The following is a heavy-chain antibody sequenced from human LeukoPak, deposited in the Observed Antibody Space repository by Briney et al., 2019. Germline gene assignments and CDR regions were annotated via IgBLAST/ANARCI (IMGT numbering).Heavy chain of an antibody. CDR3: AKDLNGCMDV. CDR2: ISGSGGST. CDR1: GFTFSSYA. V-gene: IGHV3-23*01. J-gene: IGHJ6*02. Sequence: SGGSLRLSCAASGFTFSSYAMSWVRQAPGKGLEWVSAISGSGGSTYYADSVKGQFTISRDNSKNTLYLQMNSLRAEDTAVYYCAKDLNGCMDVWGQGTTVTVSS. D-gene: IGHD2-8*01.